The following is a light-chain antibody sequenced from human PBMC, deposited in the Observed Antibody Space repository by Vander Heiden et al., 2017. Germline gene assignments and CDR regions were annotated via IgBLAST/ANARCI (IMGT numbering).Light chain of an antibody. J-gene: IGKJ1*01. CDR2: LAS. CDR3: MQSLQSLWT. CDR1: QSLLHINGYNS. Sequence: DIVMTKSPLSLPVTPGEPAYISCRSSQSLLHINGYNSLDWYLQKPGQSPQLLIYLASTRASGVPDRFSGSGSGTEFTLNISRVEAEDVGVFYCMQSLQSLWTFGQGTKLEIK. V-gene: IGKV2-28*01.